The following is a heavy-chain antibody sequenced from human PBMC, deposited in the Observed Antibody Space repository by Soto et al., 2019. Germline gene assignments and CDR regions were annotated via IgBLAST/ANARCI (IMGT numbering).Heavy chain of an antibody. D-gene: IGHD6-19*01. CDR1: GFTFSSYG. J-gene: IGHJ4*02. CDR2: IWYDGSNK. Sequence: QVQLVESGGGVVQPGRSLRLSCAASGFTFSSYGMHWVRQAPGKGLEWVAVIWYDGSNKYYADCVKGRFTIPRDNYKNTLYLPMNSLRAEDTAVYYCASVDDNSSGWYRPFDYWGQGTLVTVSS. CDR3: ASVDDNSSGWYRPFDY. V-gene: IGHV3-33*01.